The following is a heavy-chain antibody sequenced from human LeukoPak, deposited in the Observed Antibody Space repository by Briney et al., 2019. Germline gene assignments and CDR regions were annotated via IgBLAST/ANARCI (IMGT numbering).Heavy chain of an antibody. D-gene: IGHD2-21*01. CDR2: ISYDGSNK. Sequence: GRSLRLSCAASGFTFSSYGMHWVRQAPGKGLEWVAVISYDGSNKYYADSVKGRFTISRDNSKNTLYLQMNSLRAEDTAVYYCARVYLGGGAQSDYWGQGALVTVAS. CDR3: ARVYLGGGAQSDY. V-gene: IGHV3-30*03. CDR1: GFTFSSYG. J-gene: IGHJ4*02.